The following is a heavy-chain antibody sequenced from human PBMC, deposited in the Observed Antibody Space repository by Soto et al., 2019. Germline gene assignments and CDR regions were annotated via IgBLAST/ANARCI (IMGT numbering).Heavy chain of an antibody. CDR1: GFTFSSYS. J-gene: IGHJ4*02. CDR2: ISSSSSTI. Sequence: EVQLVESGGSLVQPGGSLRLSCAASGFTFSSYSMNWVRQAPGKGLEWVSYISSSSSTIYYADSVKGRFTISRDNAKNSLYLQMNSLRAEDTAVYYCARHDYGDYWGQGTLVTVSS. CDR3: ARHDYGDY. D-gene: IGHD3-10*01. V-gene: IGHV3-48*01.